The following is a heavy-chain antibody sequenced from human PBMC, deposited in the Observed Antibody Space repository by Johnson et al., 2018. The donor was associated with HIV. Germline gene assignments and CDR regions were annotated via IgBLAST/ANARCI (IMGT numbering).Heavy chain of an antibody. Sequence: QLVESGGGLVQPGGSLRLSCAASGFTFSSYAMSWVRQAPGKGLEWVANIKQDGSEKYYVDSVKGRFTISRDNAKNSLYLQMNSLRAEDTAVYYCATNQYQLPAPFDIWGQGTMVTVSS. D-gene: IGHD2-2*01. J-gene: IGHJ3*02. CDR3: ATNQYQLPAPFDI. V-gene: IGHV3-7*01. CDR1: GFTFSSYA. CDR2: IKQDGSEK.